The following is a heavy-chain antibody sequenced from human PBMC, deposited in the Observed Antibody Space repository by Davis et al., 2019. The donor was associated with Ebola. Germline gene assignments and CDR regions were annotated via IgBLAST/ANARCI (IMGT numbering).Heavy chain of an antibody. V-gene: IGHV3-30*03. CDR3: VRGTYYYYNTMDV. CDR1: GFTFSSYG. D-gene: IGHD1-1*01. J-gene: IGHJ6*04. Sequence: GESLKISCAASGFTFSSYGMHWVRQAPGKGLEWVAVISYDGSNKYYADSVKGRFTISRDNSKNTLYLQMNSLRAEDTAVYYCVRGTYYYYNTMDVWGKGTAVTV. CDR2: ISYDGSNK.